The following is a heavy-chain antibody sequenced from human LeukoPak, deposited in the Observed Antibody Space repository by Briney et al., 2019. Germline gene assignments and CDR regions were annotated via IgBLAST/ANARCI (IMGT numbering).Heavy chain of an antibody. CDR2: ISGGGDNT. D-gene: IGHD6-13*01. CDR1: GFIFSNYA. V-gene: IGHV3-23*01. J-gene: IGHJ4*02. CDR3: AKGYSDSPFFY. Sequence: GGSLRLSCAASGFIFSNYAMRWVRQAPGKGLECVSRISGGGDNTYYADSVEGRFTISRDNSKTMVYLQMNSLRVEDTALYYCAKGYSDSPFFYWGQGPQVTVSS.